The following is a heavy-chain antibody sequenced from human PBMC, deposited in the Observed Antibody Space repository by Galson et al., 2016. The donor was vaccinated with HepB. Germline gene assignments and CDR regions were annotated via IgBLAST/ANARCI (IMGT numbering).Heavy chain of an antibody. CDR1: SGSFSGYY. CDR3: ARDGIALFVFEI. Sequence: SETLSLTCAVYSGSFSGYYWSWIRQPPGKGLEWIGEINDSGSTNYNPSLKSRVTISVDTSKNQLSLKLSSVTAADTAVYYCARDGIALFVFEIWGQGTMVTVSS. J-gene: IGHJ3*02. D-gene: IGHD2-21*01. CDR2: INDSGST. V-gene: IGHV4-34*01.